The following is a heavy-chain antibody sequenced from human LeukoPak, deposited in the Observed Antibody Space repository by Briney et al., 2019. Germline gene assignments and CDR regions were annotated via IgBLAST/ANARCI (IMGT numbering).Heavy chain of an antibody. Sequence: GGSLRLSCAASGFTFSSYWMSWVRQAPGKGLEWVANIKQDGSEKYYVDFVKGRFTISRDNAKNSLYLQMNSLRAEDTAVYYCAREAATETDAFDIWGQGTMVTVSS. D-gene: IGHD2-15*01. CDR2: IKQDGSEK. CDR1: GFTFSSYW. V-gene: IGHV3-7*01. J-gene: IGHJ3*02. CDR3: AREAATETDAFDI.